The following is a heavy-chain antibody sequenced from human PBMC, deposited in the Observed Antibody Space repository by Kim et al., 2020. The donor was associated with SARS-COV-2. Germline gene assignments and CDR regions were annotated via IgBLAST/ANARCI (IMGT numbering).Heavy chain of an antibody. V-gene: IGHV3-11*05. D-gene: IGHD1-26*01. CDR1: GFTFSDYY. Sequence: GGSLRLSCAASGFTFSDYYMSWIRQAPGKGLEWVSYISSSSSYTNYADSVKGRFTISRDNAKNSLYLQMNSLRAEDTAVYYCARAWGSGSYYGYYYYYYGIDVWGQGTTVTVSS. CDR3: ARAWGSGSYYGYYYYYYGIDV. J-gene: IGHJ6*02. CDR2: ISSSSSYT.